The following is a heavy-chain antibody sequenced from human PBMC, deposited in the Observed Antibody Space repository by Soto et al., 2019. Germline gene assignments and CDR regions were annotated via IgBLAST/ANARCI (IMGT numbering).Heavy chain of an antibody. J-gene: IGHJ5*02. CDR3: STSHRGAVAGASNIWFDP. CDR1: GGTFSSYA. Sequence: GASVKVSCKASGGTFSSYAISWVRQAPGQGLEWMGGIIPIFGTANYAQKFQGRVTITADESTSTAYMELSSLRSEDTAVYYCSTSHRGAVAGASNIWFDPWGQGTLVTVSS. V-gene: IGHV1-69*13. D-gene: IGHD6-19*01. CDR2: IIPIFGTA.